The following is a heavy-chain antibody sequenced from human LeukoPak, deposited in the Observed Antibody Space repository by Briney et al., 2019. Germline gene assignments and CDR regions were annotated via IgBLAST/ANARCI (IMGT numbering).Heavy chain of an antibody. V-gene: IGHV4/OR15-8*02. CDR2: IYHTETT. D-gene: IGHD1-26*01. CDR3: ATRSPLVNAIL. CDR1: GGSISNGSW. J-gene: IGHJ4*02. Sequence: PSETLSLTCFVSGGSISNGSWCSWVRQPPGRGLEWIGEIYHTETTSYNASLESRVTISIDKSNNHFSLKLRSVTAADTAVYYCATRSPLVNAILWGQGTLVTVSS.